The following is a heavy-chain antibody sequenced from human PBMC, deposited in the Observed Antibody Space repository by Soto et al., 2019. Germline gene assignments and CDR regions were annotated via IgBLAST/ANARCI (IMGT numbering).Heavy chain of an antibody. CDR1: GFTFSSYA. J-gene: IGHJ4*02. Sequence: EVQLLDSGGGLVQPGGSLRLSCAASGFTFSSYAMSWVRQAPGKGLEWVSAISGSGGSTHYADSVTGPLTISRDNSKNTPSLQRNSLRAEDTAVYYCAKGLVYGSGSYYPHYFDYWGQGTLVTVSS. V-gene: IGHV3-23*01. CDR2: ISGSGGST. D-gene: IGHD3-10*01. CDR3: AKGLVYGSGSYYPHYFDY.